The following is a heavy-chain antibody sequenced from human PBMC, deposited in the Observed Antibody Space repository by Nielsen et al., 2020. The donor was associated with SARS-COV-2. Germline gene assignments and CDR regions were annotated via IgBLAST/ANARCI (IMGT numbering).Heavy chain of an antibody. D-gene: IGHD6-13*01. CDR1: GFTFSSYA. Sequence: GESLKISCAASGFTFSSYAMHWVRQAPGKGLEWVAVISYDGSNKYYADSVKGRFTISRDNSKNTLYLQMNSLRAEDTAVYYCAREGMGIAAAIGDYWGQGTLVTVSS. CDR2: ISYDGSNK. J-gene: IGHJ4*02. V-gene: IGHV3-30-3*01. CDR3: AREGMGIAAAIGDY.